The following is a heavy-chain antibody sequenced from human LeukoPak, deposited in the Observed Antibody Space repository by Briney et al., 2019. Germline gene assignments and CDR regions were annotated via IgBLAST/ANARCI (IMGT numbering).Heavy chain of an antibody. V-gene: IGHV4-34*01. CDR1: GGSFSGYY. Sequence: SETLSLTCAVYGGSFSGYYWSWIRQPPGKGLEWIGEINHSGSTNYNPSLKSRVTISVDTSKNQFSLKLSSVTAADTAVYYCARWTTCGGDYPILDYWGQGILVTVSS. J-gene: IGHJ4*02. CDR2: INHSGST. D-gene: IGHD2-21*02. CDR3: ARWTTCGGDYPILDY.